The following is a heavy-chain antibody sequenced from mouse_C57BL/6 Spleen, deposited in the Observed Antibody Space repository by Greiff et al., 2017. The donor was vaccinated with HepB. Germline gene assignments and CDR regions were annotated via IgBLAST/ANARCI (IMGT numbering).Heavy chain of an antibody. CDR1: GYSITSGYY. CDR2: ISYDGSN. CDR3: STGTGYAMDY. Sequence: EVKLQESGPGLVKPSQSLSLTCSVTGYSITSGYYWNWIRQFPGNKLEWMGYISYDGSNNYNPSLKNRISITRDTSKNQFFLKLNSVTTEDTATYYCSTGTGYAMDYWGQGTSVTVSS. D-gene: IGHD4-1*01. J-gene: IGHJ4*01. V-gene: IGHV3-6*01.